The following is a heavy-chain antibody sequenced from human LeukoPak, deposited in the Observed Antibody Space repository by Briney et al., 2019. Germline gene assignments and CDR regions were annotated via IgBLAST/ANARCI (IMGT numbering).Heavy chain of an antibody. D-gene: IGHD6-13*01. J-gene: IGHJ4*02. CDR3: AKDRAQQLVLDF. Sequence: HTGGSLRLSCAASGFTFSSYAMSWVRQAPGKGLEWVSAIIGSGSSTYYADSVKGRFTISRDNSKNTLFLQMNSLRAEDTAVYYCAKDRAQQLVLDFWGQGTLVTVPS. V-gene: IGHV3-23*01. CDR1: GFTFSSYA. CDR2: IIGSGSST.